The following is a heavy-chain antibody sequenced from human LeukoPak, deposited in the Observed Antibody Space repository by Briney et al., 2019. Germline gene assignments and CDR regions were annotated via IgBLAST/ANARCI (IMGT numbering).Heavy chain of an antibody. CDR2: INPNSGGT. J-gene: IGHJ4*02. D-gene: IGHD2-21*01. Sequence: VSVKVSCKASGYTFTGYYMHWVRQAPGQGLEWMGWINPNSGGTNYAQKFQGRVTMTRDTSISTAYMELSRLRSDDTAVYYCARVQVDVVVIGDYWGQGTLVTVSS. CDR1: GYTFTGYY. V-gene: IGHV1-2*02. CDR3: ARVQVDVVVIGDY.